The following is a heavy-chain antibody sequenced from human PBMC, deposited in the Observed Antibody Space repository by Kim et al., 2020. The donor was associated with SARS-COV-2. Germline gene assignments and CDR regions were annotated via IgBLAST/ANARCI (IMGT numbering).Heavy chain of an antibody. D-gene: IGHD1-1*01. J-gene: IGHJ4*02. V-gene: IGHV1-8*01. CDR3: ARGEGGTGITGY. Sequence: GYAQKFQGRVTMTRNTSISTAYMELSSLRSEDTAVYYCARGEGGTGITGYWGQGTLVTVSS.